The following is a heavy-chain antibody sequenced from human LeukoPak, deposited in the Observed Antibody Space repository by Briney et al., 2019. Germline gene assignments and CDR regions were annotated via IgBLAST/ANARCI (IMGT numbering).Heavy chain of an antibody. V-gene: IGHV1-18*01. CDR2: ISAYNGNT. D-gene: IGHD3-22*01. J-gene: IGHJ5*02. Sequence: GASVKVSCKASGGTFSSYAISWVRQAPGQGLEWMGWISAYNGNTNYAQKLQGRVTMTTDTSTSTAYMELRSLRSDDTAVYYCARGSEYYYDSSGYYESPWGQGTLVTVSS. CDR1: GGTFSSYA. CDR3: ARGSEYYYDSSGYYESP.